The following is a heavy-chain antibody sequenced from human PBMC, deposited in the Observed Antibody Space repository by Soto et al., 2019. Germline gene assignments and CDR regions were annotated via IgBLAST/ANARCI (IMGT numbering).Heavy chain of an antibody. Sequence: SETLSLTCTVSGGSISPYYWSWLRQSPGKGLEWIGYIYYTGNTSYNPSLQSRVTMSLDTSKNQFSLKLRSLTAADTAVYYCAKFNWYFDLWGRGTLVTIS. CDR3: AKFNWYFDL. CDR1: GGSISPYY. J-gene: IGHJ2*01. CDR2: IYYTGNT. V-gene: IGHV4-59*01.